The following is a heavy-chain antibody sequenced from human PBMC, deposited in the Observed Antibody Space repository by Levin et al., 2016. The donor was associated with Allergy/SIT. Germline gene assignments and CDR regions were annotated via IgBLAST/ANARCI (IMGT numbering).Heavy chain of an antibody. D-gene: IGHD3-22*01. CDR3: ARNYYDSSGYPTFMDV. CDR2: IDPSDSYT. J-gene: IGHJ6*02. V-gene: IGHV5-10-1*01. Sequence: VRQMPGKGLEWMGRIDPSDSYTNYSPSFQGHVTISADKSISTAYLQWSSLKASDTAMYYCARNYYDSSGYPTFMDVWGQGTTVTVSS.